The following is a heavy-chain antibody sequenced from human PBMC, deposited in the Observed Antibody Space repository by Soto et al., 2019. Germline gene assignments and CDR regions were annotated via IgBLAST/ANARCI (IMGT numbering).Heavy chain of an antibody. V-gene: IGHV5-51*01. CDR2: IFPGDSDT. Sequence: GESLKISCKGSGFSVSTYWSGWVRQMPGKGLEWMGIIFPGDSDTRYSPSFQGQVTISADKSISTAYLQWNSLKASDTATYYCARRDTTGWYYFDYWGQGTLVTVSS. CDR3: ARRDTTGWYYFDY. CDR1: GFSVSTYW. D-gene: IGHD6-19*01. J-gene: IGHJ4*02.